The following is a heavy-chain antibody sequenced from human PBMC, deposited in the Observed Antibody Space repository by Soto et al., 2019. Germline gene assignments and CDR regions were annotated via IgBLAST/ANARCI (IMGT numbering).Heavy chain of an antibody. CDR2: INHSGST. D-gene: IGHD2-2*01. CDR3: ARDRRVVVVPAAIYYYYGMDV. Sequence: SETLSLTCAVYGGSFSGYYWSWIRQPPGKGLEWIGEINHSGSTNYNPSLNSRVIISVDTSKNQFSLKLTSVTVADTAVYYCARDRRVVVVPAAIYYYYGMDVWGQGTTVTVSS. V-gene: IGHV4-34*01. CDR1: GGSFSGYY. J-gene: IGHJ6*02.